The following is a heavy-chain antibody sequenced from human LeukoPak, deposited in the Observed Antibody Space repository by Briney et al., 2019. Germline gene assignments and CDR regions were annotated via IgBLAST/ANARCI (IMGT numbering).Heavy chain of an antibody. CDR2: IYYSGST. V-gene: IGHV4-31*03. CDR3: ARALYCSSTSCYMNNWFDP. D-gene: IGHD2-2*02. J-gene: IGHJ5*02. CDR1: GGSISSGGYY. Sequence: PSQTLSLTCTVSGGSISSGGYYWSWIRQHPGKGLEWIGYIYYSGSTYYNPSLKSRVTIAVDTSKNKYSLKLSSVTAADTAVYYCARALYCSSTSCYMNNWFDPWGQGTLVTVSS.